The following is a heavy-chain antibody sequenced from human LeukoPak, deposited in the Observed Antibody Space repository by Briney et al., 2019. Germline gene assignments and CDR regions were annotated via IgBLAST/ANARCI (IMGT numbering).Heavy chain of an antibody. Sequence: SETLSLTCTVPGGSISSYYWSWIRQPPGKGLEWIGYIYYSGSTNYNPSLKSRVTISVDTSKNQFSLKLSSVTAADTAVYYCARQRRGSYYGSGTYMDVWGKGTTVTVSS. CDR1: GGSISSYY. CDR3: ARQRRGSYYGSGTYMDV. V-gene: IGHV4-59*08. J-gene: IGHJ6*03. CDR2: IYYSGST. D-gene: IGHD3-10*01.